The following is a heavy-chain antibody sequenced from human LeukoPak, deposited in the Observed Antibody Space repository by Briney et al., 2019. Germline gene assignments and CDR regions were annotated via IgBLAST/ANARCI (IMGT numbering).Heavy chain of an antibody. J-gene: IGHJ4*02. D-gene: IGHD4-17*01. V-gene: IGHV3-74*01. CDR2: IKSDGSGT. CDR3: ARHWGYGDYRGLIDY. Sequence: PGGSLRLSCAASGFTFSSHWMHWVRQAPGKGLVWVSHIKSDGSGTSYADSVKGRFTISRDNAKSTLYLQMNSLRAEDTAVYYCARHWGYGDYRGLIDYWGQGTLVTVSS. CDR1: GFTFSSHW.